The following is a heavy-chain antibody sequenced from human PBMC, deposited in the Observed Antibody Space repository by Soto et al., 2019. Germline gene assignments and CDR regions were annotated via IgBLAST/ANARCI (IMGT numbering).Heavy chain of an antibody. CDR3: ARLYTGYEAFDY. CDR2: IYYSGST. V-gene: IGHV4-30-4*01. Sequence: SETLSLTCSVSGGSINSGDYYWSWIRQSPGKGLEWIGYIYYSGSTYYNPSLKSRSTISIDTSRNQFFLNVDSVTAADTAVYYCARLYTGYEAFDYWGQGTLVTVSS. CDR1: GGSINSGDYY. D-gene: IGHD5-12*01. J-gene: IGHJ4*02.